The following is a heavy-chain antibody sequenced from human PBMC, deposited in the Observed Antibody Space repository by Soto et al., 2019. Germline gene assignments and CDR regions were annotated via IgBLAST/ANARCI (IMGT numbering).Heavy chain of an antibody. J-gene: IGHJ6*02. CDR3: ASVPSPFDLYYAMDV. CDR2: IYHSGST. CDR1: GYSISSGYY. D-gene: IGHD3-16*01. Sequence: PSETLSLTCAVSGYSISSGYYWGWIRQPPGKGLEWIGSIYHSGSTYYNPSLKSRLTMSLDTSQNQFSLKLNSVTAADTAVYFCASVPSPFDLYYAMDVWGQGTTVTV. V-gene: IGHV4-38-2*01.